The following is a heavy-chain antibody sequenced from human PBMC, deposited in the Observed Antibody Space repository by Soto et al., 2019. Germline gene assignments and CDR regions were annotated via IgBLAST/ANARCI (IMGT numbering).Heavy chain of an antibody. J-gene: IGHJ4*02. CDR1: GFTFSTYA. CDR2: ISGGGGPTYT. D-gene: IGHD3-16*01. CDR3: TKGGDDGGNFRDF. V-gene: IGHV3-23*01. Sequence: PGGSLRLSCAASGFTFSTYAMSWVRQAPGKGLEWVSVISGGGGPTYTYYADSVKGRFTISRDNSQNTLFLHMNSLRAEDTAVYYCTKGGDDGGNFRDFWGQGTLVTVSS.